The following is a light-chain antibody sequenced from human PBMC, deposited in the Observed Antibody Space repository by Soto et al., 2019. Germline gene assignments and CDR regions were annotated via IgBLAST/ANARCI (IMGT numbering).Light chain of an antibody. V-gene: IGKV1-39*01. J-gene: IGKJ1*01. Sequence: DIQMTQSPSSLSASVGDRVTITCRASQSVSSYLNWFQQKPGKAPKLLIYNASRLQSGVPSRFSGSGSGTDFTLTISGLQPEDVATYYCQQSYSSPRTFGQGTKVEIK. CDR3: QQSYSSPRT. CDR2: NAS. CDR1: QSVSSY.